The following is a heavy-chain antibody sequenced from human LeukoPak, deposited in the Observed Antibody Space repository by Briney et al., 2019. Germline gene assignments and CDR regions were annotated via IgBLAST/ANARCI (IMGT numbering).Heavy chain of an antibody. V-gene: IGHV4-34*01. CDR1: GGSFSGYY. CDR2: INHSGST. D-gene: IGHD5-18*01. CDR3: ARVSQSDTAMGVDY. Sequence: PSETLSLTCAVYGGSFSGYYWSWTRQPPGKGLEWIGEINHSGSTNYNPSLKSRVTISVDTSKNQFSLKLSSVTAADTAVYYCARVSQSDTAMGVDYWGQGTLVTVSS. J-gene: IGHJ4*02.